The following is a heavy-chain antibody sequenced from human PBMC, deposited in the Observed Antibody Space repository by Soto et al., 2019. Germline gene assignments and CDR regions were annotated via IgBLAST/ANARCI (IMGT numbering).Heavy chain of an antibody. CDR1: GFTFDEYA. CDR3: AKDIEPFGSGTLPYAMDV. J-gene: IGHJ6*01. CDR2: SSWNSGSI. D-gene: IGHD3-10*01. V-gene: IGHV3-9*01. Sequence: DVLLVESGGGLVEPGRSLRLSCAASGFTFDEYAMHWVRQAPGKGLEWVSGSSWNSGSIGYADSVKGRFTISRDNAKKSLFLQMNSLRPEDTALYFCAKDIEPFGSGTLPYAMDVWGQGTAVTVSS.